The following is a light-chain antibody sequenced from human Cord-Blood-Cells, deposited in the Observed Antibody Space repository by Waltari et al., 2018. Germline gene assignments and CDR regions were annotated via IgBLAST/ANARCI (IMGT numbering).Light chain of an antibody. CDR3: QQYYSTPLT. CDR2: WAS. CDR1: QSVLYSSNNKNY. Sequence: DIVMTQSPDSLAVCLGERATINRTSSQSVLYSSNNKNYLAWYQQKPGQPPKLLIYWASTRESGVPDRFSGSGSGTDFTLTISSLQAEDVAVYYCQQYYSTPLTFGQGTKVEIK. V-gene: IGKV4-1*01. J-gene: IGKJ1*01.